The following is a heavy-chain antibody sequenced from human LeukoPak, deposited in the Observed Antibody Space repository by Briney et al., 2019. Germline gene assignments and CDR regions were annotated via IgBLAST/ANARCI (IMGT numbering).Heavy chain of an antibody. CDR3: ARDPRRDGYNVLPYVDY. CDR1: GYTFTSYA. Sequence: GASVKVSCKASGYTFTSYAMHWVRQAPGQRLEWMGWINAGNGNTKYSQKFQGRVTITRDTSASTAYMELSSLRSEDTAVYYCARDPRRDGYNVLPYVDYWGQGTLVTVSS. D-gene: IGHD5-24*01. V-gene: IGHV1-3*01. CDR2: INAGNGNT. J-gene: IGHJ4*02.